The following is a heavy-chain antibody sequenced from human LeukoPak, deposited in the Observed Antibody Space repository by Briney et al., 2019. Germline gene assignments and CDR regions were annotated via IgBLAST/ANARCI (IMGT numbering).Heavy chain of an antibody. J-gene: IGHJ4*02. Sequence: PGGSLRLSCAASGFTFSSYSMNWVRQAPGKGLEWVSYISSSSSTIYYADSVKGRFTISRDNAKNSLYLQMNSLRAEDTAVYYCARARRVGFYYFDYWGQGTLVTVSS. CDR1: GFTFSSYS. D-gene: IGHD3-10*01. CDR3: ARARRVGFYYFDY. V-gene: IGHV3-48*01. CDR2: ISSSSSTI.